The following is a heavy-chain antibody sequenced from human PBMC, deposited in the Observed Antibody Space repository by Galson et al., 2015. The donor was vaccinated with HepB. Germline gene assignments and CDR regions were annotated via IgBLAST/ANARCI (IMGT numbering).Heavy chain of an antibody. CDR2: ISSNGGST. V-gene: IGHV3-64*01. J-gene: IGHJ6*02. Sequence: SLRLSCAASGFTFSSYAMHWVRQAPGKGLEYVSAISSNGGSTYYANSVKGRFTISRDNSRNTLYLQMGSLRAEDMAVYCCARGRYCSSTSCYWKLNYYYYGMDVWGQGTTVTVSS. CDR3: ARGRYCSSTSCYWKLNYYYYGMDV. CDR1: GFTFSSYA. D-gene: IGHD2-2*01.